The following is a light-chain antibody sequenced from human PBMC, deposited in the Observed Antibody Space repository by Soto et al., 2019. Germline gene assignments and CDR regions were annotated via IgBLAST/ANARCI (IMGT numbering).Light chain of an antibody. CDR2: GAS. V-gene: IGKV3-15*01. J-gene: IGKJ4*01. Sequence: EIVMTQSPATLSVSPGERATLSCRASQSVSSNLAWYQQKPGQAPRLLIYGASTRATGIPARFSGSGSGTEVTLTIRSLQSEDFAVYYCQQYHNWPPLTFGGGTKVEIK. CDR3: QQYHNWPPLT. CDR1: QSVSSN.